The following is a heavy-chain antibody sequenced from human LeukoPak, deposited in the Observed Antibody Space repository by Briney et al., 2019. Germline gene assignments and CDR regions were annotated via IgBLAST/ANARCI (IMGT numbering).Heavy chain of an antibody. J-gene: IGHJ5*02. V-gene: IGHV4-59*11. D-gene: IGHD2-2*01. CDR1: GGSISSHY. Sequence: KSSETLSLTCTVPGGSISSHYWSWIRQPPGKGLEWSGYIYYSGSTNYNPSLKSRVTISVDTSKNQFSLKLSSVTAADTAVYYCARDTNCSSTSCYFGWFDPWGQGTLVTVSS. CDR3: ARDTNCSSTSCYFGWFDP. CDR2: IYYSGST.